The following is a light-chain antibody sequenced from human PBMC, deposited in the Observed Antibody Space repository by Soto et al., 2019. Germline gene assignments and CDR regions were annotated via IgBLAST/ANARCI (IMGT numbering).Light chain of an antibody. Sequence: ILMTQSPDTLSVSLGQRVTLSCRASQSVDNYLAWYQQRPGQSPRLLIYDASNRATGIPDRFSGSGSGTDFTLTISSLAPEDFAVYYCQQRGDWPLYTFGQGTKLEIK. V-gene: IGKV3-11*01. CDR3: QQRGDWPLYT. CDR1: QSVDNY. J-gene: IGKJ2*01. CDR2: DAS.